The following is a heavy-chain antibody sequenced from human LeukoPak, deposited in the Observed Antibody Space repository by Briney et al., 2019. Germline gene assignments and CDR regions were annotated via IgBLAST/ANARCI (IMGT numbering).Heavy chain of an antibody. CDR3: ARDMKQNPN. J-gene: IGHJ4*02. D-gene: IGHD1-14*01. Sequence: GGSLRLSCAASGFTFSSYAMHWVRQDPGKGLEWVAVISYDGSNKYYADSVKGRFTISRDNSKNTLYLQMNSLRAEDTAVYYCARDMKQNPNWGQGTLVTVSS. V-gene: IGHV3-30-3*01. CDR2: ISYDGSNK. CDR1: GFTFSSYA.